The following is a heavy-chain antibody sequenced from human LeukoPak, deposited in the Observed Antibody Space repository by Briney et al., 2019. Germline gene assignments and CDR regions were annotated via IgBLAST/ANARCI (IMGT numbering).Heavy chain of an antibody. V-gene: IGHV3-48*01. CDR3: AREPNYYDSSGIYYFDY. CDR2: ISSSSSTM. Sequence: GGSLRLSCAASGFTFSSYSMNWVRQAPGKGLEWVSYISSSSSTMYYADSVKGRFTISRDNAKNSLYLQMNSLRAEDTAVYYCAREPNYYDSSGIYYFDYWGQGTLVTVSS. CDR1: GFTFSSYS. D-gene: IGHD3-22*01. J-gene: IGHJ4*02.